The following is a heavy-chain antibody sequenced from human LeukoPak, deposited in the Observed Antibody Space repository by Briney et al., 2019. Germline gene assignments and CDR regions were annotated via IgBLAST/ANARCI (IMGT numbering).Heavy chain of an antibody. Sequence: PGGSLRLSCTASGFTFGDYAMTWVRQAPGKGLEWVGFIRSKTYGGTTEYAASVKGRFTISRDDSKSIAYLQMNSLKTEDTAVYYCTRDQTPYYWGQGTLVTVSS. CDR2: IRSKTYGGTT. CDR1: GFTFGDYA. V-gene: IGHV3-49*04. CDR3: TRDQTPYY. J-gene: IGHJ4*02.